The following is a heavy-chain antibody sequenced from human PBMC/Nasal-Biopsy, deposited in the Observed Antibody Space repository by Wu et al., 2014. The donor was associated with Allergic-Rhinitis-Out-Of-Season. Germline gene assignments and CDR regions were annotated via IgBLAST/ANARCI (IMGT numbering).Heavy chain of an antibody. CDR1: GDSISSSSYY. Sequence: TLSLTCTVSGDSISSSSYYWGWIRQPPGKGLEWIGSIHNSGSTYYNPSLKSRVTVSGDMYKKQFSLRLSSVTAADTAVYYCATQCDSSGYYADNWGQEPWSPSPQ. D-gene: IGHD3-22*01. V-gene: IGHV4-39*01. CDR3: ATQCDSSGYYADN. J-gene: IGHJ4*01. CDR2: IHNSGST.